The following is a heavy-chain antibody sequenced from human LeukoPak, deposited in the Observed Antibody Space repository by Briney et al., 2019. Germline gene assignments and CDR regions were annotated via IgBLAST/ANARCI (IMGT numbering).Heavy chain of an antibody. CDR1: GGTFSSYA. D-gene: IGHD3-3*01. Sequence: SVTVSCKASGGTFSSYAISWVRQAPGQGLEWMGGIIPIFGTANYAQKFQGRVTITTDESTSTAYMELSSLRSEDTAVYYCASATFWSGYYGPFDYWGQGTLVTVSS. CDR3: ASATFWSGYYGPFDY. J-gene: IGHJ4*02. V-gene: IGHV1-69*05. CDR2: IIPIFGTA.